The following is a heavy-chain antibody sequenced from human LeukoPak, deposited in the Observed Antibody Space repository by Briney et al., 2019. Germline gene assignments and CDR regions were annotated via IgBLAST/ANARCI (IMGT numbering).Heavy chain of an antibody. CDR2: ISYDGSNK. V-gene: IGHV3-30*18. CDR1: GFTFSSYG. D-gene: IGHD3-10*01. CDR3: AKDLWGSGSYYNPYYYYGMDV. Sequence: PGGSLRLSCAASGFTFSSYGMHWVRRAPGKGLEWVAVISYDGSNKYYADSVKGRFTISRDNSKNTLYLQMNSLRAEDTAVYYCAKDLWGSGSYYNPYYYYGMDVWGQGTTVTVSS. J-gene: IGHJ6*02.